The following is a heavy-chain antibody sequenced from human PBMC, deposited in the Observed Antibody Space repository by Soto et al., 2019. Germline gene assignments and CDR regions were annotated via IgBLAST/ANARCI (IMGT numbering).Heavy chain of an antibody. J-gene: IGHJ4*02. CDR2: ISGYNGNT. CDR1: GYTFISYG. V-gene: IGHV1-18*01. Sequence: QVQLVQSGAEVKKPGASVKVSCKASGYTFISYGISWVRQAPGQGLEWMGWISGYNGNTKYAQRLQGRVTLTTATATSTAKMELRSLRSAATAVYYCARDLGAKIVHYWGQGTLVTVSS. CDR3: ARDLGAKIVHY. D-gene: IGHD1-26*01.